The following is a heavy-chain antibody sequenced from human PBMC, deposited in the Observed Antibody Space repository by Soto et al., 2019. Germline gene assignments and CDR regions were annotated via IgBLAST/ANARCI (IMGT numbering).Heavy chain of an antibody. CDR1: CVCIRSSV. CDR3: AGSKNRGESFDR. J-gene: IGHJ5*02. CDR2: TYYTADT. D-gene: IGHD3-10*01. Sequence: AXQTLSFPWIVGCVCIRSSVWRSIRQPPGNRLDWLGYTYYTADTKYSPSLESRATISSDPSKRHSSLSLSPVSAPDPALYFCAGSKNRGESFDRWGRGALFTISS. V-gene: IGHV4-59*01.